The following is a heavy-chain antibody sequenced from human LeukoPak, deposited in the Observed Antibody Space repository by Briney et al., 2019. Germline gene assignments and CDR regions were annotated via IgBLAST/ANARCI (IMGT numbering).Heavy chain of an antibody. CDR3: AKVFGSGYYHFDY. D-gene: IGHD3-22*01. J-gene: IGHJ4*02. V-gene: IGHV3-33*06. CDR1: GFTFSSYG. CDR2: IWYDGSNK. Sequence: PGGSLRLSCAASGFTFSSYGMHWVRQAPGKGLEWVAVIWYDGSNKYYAGSVKGRFTISRDNSKNTLYLQMNSLRAEDTAVYYCAKVFGSGYYHFDYWGQGTLVTVSS.